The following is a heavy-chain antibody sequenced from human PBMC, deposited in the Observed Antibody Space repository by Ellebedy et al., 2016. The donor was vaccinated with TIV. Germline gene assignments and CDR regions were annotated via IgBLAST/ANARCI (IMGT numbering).Heavy chain of an antibody. Sequence: HTGGSLRLSCAASGFTFRSYWMHWVRQAPGKGLVWVSRITGDRDGYSTSYADSVKDRFTISRDNAKNTQYVQMHSLRAEDTAVYYCSRSFGPGYAFDIWGQGTVVTVSS. D-gene: IGHD3-3*01. V-gene: IGHV3-74*01. CDR3: SRSFGPGYAFDI. CDR1: GFTFRSYW. CDR2: ITGDRDGYST. J-gene: IGHJ3*02.